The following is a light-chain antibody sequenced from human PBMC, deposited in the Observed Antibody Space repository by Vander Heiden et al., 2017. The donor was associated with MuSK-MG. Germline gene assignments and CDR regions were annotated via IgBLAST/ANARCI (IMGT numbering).Light chain of an antibody. J-gene: IGKJ4*01. V-gene: IGKV1-39*01. Sequence: DIQMTQSPSSLSASVGDKVTITCRASLTIRNYLNWYQQKGGAAPKLLIYGASTLQRGGKLRFSGSGDGTDVSLTITSRQPEDFETYYCQQTKDDHPKHTFGGGTKVE. CDR1: LTIRNY. CDR2: GAS. CDR3: QQTKDDHPKHT.